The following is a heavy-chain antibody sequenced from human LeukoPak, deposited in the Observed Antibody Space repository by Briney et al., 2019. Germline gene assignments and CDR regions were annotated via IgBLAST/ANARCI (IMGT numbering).Heavy chain of an antibody. CDR2: IFPSGGEI. CDR3: ATYRQVLLPFES. D-gene: IGHD2-8*02. Sequence: GGSLRLSCAASGFTFSNYWMHWVRQVPGKGLEWVSSIFPSGGEIHYADFVRGRFTISRDNSKSTLSLQMNSLRAEDTAIYYCATYRQVLLPFESWGQGTLVTVSS. J-gene: IGHJ4*02. V-gene: IGHV3-23*01. CDR1: GFTFSNYW.